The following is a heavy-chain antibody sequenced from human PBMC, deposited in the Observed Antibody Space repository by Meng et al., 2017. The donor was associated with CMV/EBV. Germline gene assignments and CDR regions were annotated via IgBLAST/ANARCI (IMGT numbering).Heavy chain of an antibody. V-gene: IGHV4-38-2*01. D-gene: IGHD1-26*01. Sequence: SETLSLTCHVSGHSISNGYFWGWVRQSPMTGLEWIGIYDSGDTFYNPSLKSRVAISIDTSTNQFSLTLNSVTAADTAVHYCVRHIIVVPSRGYGVDVWGQGTTVTVSS. CDR2: IYDSGDT. CDR1: GHSISNGYF. CDR3: VRHIIVVPSRGYGVDV. J-gene: IGHJ6*02.